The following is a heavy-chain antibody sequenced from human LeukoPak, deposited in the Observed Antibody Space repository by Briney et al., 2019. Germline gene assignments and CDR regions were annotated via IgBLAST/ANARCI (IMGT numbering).Heavy chain of an antibody. CDR1: GYTFTSYA. CDR3: ARDKWYSSSWYFIDY. J-gene: IGHJ4*02. CDR2: INAGNGNT. Sequence: ASVKVSCKASGYTFTSYAMHWVRQAPGQRLEWMGWINAGNGNTKYSQKFQGRVTITRDTSASTAYTELSSLRSEDTAVYYCARDKWYSSSWYFIDYWGQGTLVTVSS. D-gene: IGHD6-13*01. V-gene: IGHV1-3*01.